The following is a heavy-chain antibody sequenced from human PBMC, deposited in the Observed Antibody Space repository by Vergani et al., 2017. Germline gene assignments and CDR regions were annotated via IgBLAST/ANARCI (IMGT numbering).Heavy chain of an antibody. V-gene: IGHV4-31*03. CDR2: IYYSGST. D-gene: IGHD2-2*01. CDR3: AREAAGYCSSTSCYAMGYYYYYYMDV. J-gene: IGHJ6*03. Sequence: QVQLQESGPGLVKPSQTLSLTCTVSGGSISSGGYYWSWIRQHPGKGLEWIGYIYYSGSTYYNPSLKSRVTISVDTSKNQFSLKLSSVTAADTAVYYCAREAAGYCSSTSCYAMGYYYYYYMDVWGKGTTVTVSS. CDR1: GGSISSGGYY.